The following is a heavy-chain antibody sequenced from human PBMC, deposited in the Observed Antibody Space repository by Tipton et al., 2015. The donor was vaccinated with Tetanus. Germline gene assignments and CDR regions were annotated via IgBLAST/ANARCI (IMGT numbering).Heavy chain of an antibody. D-gene: IGHD2-21*02. CDR2: ISWNSGSM. CDR1: GFTFDDYA. Sequence: RSLRLSCAASGFTFDDYAMHWVRQAPGKGLEWVSGISWNSGSMGYADSVKGRFTISRDNAKNSLYLQMNSLRAEDTALYYCAKDTGVTPHYGMDVWGQGTTVTVSS. J-gene: IGHJ6*02. CDR3: AKDTGVTPHYGMDV. V-gene: IGHV3-9*01.